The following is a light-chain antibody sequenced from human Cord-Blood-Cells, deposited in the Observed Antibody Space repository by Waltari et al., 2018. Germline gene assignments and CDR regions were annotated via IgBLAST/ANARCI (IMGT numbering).Light chain of an antibody. CDR1: SSAVGGYNY. Sequence: QSALTQPASVSGSPGQSIPISCTGTSSAVGGYNYVSRYQQHPGKAPKLMIYEVSNRPSGVSNRFSGSKSGNTASLTISGLQAEDEADYYCSSYTSSSTLGVFGGGTKLTVL. CDR3: SSYTSSSTLGV. V-gene: IGLV2-14*01. CDR2: EVS. J-gene: IGLJ3*02.